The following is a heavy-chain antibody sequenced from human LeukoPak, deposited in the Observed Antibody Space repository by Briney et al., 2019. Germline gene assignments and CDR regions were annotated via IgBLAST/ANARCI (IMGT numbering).Heavy chain of an antibody. CDR1: GYSFTSYW. V-gene: IGHV5-51*01. CDR2: TYPGDSDT. D-gene: IGHD4-23*01. CDR3: ARQGADYGGWFYAFDI. Sequence: GESLKISCKGSGYSFTSYWIGWVRQMPGKGLEWMGITYPGDSDTRYSPSFQGQVTISADKSISTAYLQWSSLKASDTAMYYCARQGADYGGWFYAFDIWGQGTMVTVSS. J-gene: IGHJ3*02.